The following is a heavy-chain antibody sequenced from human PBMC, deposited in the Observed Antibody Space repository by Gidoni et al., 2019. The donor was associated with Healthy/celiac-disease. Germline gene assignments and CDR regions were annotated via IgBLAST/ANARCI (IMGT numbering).Heavy chain of an antibody. CDR1: GFTFSSHA. J-gene: IGHJ3*02. Sequence: EVQLLESVRGLVQPGGSLRLFCAASGFTFSSHAMSWVRQAPGKGLEWVAAIGGSGGSTYNADSVNGRFTITRDNSKNTLYLQMNSLRAEDTAVYYCAKEGPYDSSGSDAFDIWGQGTMVTVSS. CDR3: AKEGPYDSSGSDAFDI. CDR2: IGGSGGST. D-gene: IGHD3-22*01. V-gene: IGHV3-23*01.